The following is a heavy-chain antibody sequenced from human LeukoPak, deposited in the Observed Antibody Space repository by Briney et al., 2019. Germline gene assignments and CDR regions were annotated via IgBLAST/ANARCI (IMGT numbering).Heavy chain of an antibody. D-gene: IGHD3-10*01. CDR3: ARDVPHAGVDY. V-gene: IGHV3-53*01. J-gene: IGHJ4*02. Sequence: PGGSLRLSCAASGFTVSSNYMSWVRQAPGKGLEWVSVIYSGGSTYYADSVKGRFTISRDNSKNTLYLQMNSLRAEDTAVYYCARDVPHAGVDYWGQETLVTVSS. CDR1: GFTVSSNY. CDR2: IYSGGST.